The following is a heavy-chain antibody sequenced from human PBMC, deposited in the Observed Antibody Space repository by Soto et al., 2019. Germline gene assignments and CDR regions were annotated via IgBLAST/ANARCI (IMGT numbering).Heavy chain of an antibody. CDR3: ARFIVGATSYGIDV. CDR1: GGSVSRGSYY. V-gene: IGHV4-61*01. CDR2: IYYSGST. Sequence: SETLSLTCTGSGGSVSRGSYYWSWIRQPPGKGLEWIGYIYYSGSTNYNPSLKSRVTISVDTSKNQFSLKLSSVTAADTAVYYCARFIVGATSYGIDVWGQGTTVPVSS. D-gene: IGHD1-26*01. J-gene: IGHJ6*02.